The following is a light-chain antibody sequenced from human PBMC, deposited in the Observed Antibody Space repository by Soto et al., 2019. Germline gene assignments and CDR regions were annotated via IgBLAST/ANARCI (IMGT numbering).Light chain of an antibody. Sequence: PGERVTLSCRASQSVSSSYLTWYQQKPGQAPRLLIYGASTRATGIPARFSGSGSGTEFTLTISSLQPDDFATYYCQHYNSYSEAFGQGTKGDIK. CDR3: QHYNSYSEA. J-gene: IGKJ1*01. CDR2: GAS. CDR1: QSVSSSY. V-gene: IGKV3D-7*01.